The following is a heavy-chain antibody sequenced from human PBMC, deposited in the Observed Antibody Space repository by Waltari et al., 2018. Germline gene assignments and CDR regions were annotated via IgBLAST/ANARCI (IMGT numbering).Heavy chain of an antibody. D-gene: IGHD6-6*01. CDR1: GFTFSSYS. V-gene: IGHV3-21*01. CDR3: ARDSRWSSSSPLSAFDI. Sequence: EVQLVESGGGLVKPGGSLRLSCAASGFTFSSYSMNWVRQAPGKGLEWVSSISSSSSYIYYADSVKGRLTISRDNAKNSLYLQMNSLRAEDTAVYYCARDSRWSSSSPLSAFDIWGQGTMVTVSS. CDR2: ISSSSSYI. J-gene: IGHJ3*02.